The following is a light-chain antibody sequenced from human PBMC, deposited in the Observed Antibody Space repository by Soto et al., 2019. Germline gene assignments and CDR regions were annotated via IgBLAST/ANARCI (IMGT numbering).Light chain of an antibody. V-gene: IGKV3-15*01. Sequence: EIVMTQSPATLSVSPGERATLSCRASQSVSSNLAWYQQKPGQAPRLLIYGASTRATGIPARFSGSGSGTEFTLTISSPQSEDFAVYYCQQYNNCPPITFGQGTRLEIK. CDR1: QSVSSN. J-gene: IGKJ5*01. CDR3: QQYNNCPPIT. CDR2: GAS.